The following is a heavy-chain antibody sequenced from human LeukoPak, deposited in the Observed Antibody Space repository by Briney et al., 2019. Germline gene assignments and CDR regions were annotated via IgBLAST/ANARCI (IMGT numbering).Heavy chain of an antibody. CDR1: GFTFSDYY. J-gene: IGHJ4*02. CDR2: ISSGGRTI. Sequence: GGSLRLSCAASGFTFSDYYMSWIRQAPGKGLEWVSYISSGGRTIYYADSVKGRFTMSRDNAKNSLYLQMNSLRAEDTAVYYCARVHSSGWYLNYWGQGTLVTVSS. D-gene: IGHD6-19*01. CDR3: ARVHSSGWYLNY. V-gene: IGHV3-11*04.